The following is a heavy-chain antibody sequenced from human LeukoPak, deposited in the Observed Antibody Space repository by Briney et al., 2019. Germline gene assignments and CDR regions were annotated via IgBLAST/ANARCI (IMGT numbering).Heavy chain of an antibody. CDR2: INPNSGGT. V-gene: IGHV1-2*06. CDR1: RYLVTGYY. Sequence: ASVKVSCKASRYLVTGYYMHWVRQAPGQGLEWMGRINPNSGGTNYAQKFQGRVTMTRDTSISTAYMELSRLRSDDTAVYYCARDGQRFRRYCSSTSCYTLDYWGQGTLVTVSS. CDR3: ARDGQRFRRYCSSTSCYTLDY. J-gene: IGHJ4*02. D-gene: IGHD2-2*02.